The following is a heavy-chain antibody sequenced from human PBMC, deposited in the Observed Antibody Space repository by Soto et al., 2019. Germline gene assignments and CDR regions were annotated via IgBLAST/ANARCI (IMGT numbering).Heavy chain of an antibody. J-gene: IGHJ5*02. CDR3: ERDSSGYYFWFDT. CDR2: IKQDGSEK. V-gene: IGHV3-7*01. D-gene: IGHD3-22*01. CDR1: GFTLSSYW. Sequence: GGSLRLSCAASGFTLSSYWMSWVRQAPGKGLEWVANIKQDGSEKYYVDSVKGRFTISRDNAKNSLYLQMNSLRAEDTAVYYCERDSSGYYFWFDTWGQGTLVTVSS.